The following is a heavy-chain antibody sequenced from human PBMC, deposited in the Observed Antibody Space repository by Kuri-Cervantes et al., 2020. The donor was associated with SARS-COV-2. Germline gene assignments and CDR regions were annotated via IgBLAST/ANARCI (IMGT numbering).Heavy chain of an antibody. V-gene: IGHV4-34*01. CDR2: INHSGST. Sequence: ESLKISCAVYGGSFSCYYWSWIRQPPGKGLEWIGEINHSGSTNYNPSLKSRVTISVDTSKNQFSLKLSSVTAADTAVYYCARGRSPGYWGQGTLVTVSS. CDR1: GGSFSCYY. J-gene: IGHJ4*02. CDR3: ARGRSPGY.